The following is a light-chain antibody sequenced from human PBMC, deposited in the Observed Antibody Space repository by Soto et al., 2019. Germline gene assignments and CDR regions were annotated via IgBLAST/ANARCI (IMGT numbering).Light chain of an antibody. J-gene: IGLJ2*01. Sequence: QSVLIQPPSVSRAPGQTVTISCSGSSSNIGDNAVTWYQQVPGKAPRLLIYYDDLLPSGVSDRFSGSKSGTSASLAISGLQPEDEADYYCAARDDRLNGRVFGGGTKVTVL. CDR1: SSNIGDNA. CDR3: AARDDRLNGRV. CDR2: YDD. V-gene: IGLV1-36*01.